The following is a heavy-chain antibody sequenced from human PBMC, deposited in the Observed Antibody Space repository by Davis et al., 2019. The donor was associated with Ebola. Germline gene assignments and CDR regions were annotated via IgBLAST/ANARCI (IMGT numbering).Heavy chain of an antibody. D-gene: IGHD5-18*01. V-gene: IGHV3-30-3*01. J-gene: IGHJ4*02. Sequence: GESLKISCAASGFTFSNYAMHWVRQAPGKGLEWVAVISYDGSNKYYADSVKGRFTISRDNSKNTLYLQMNSLRAEDTAVYYCARAIDDTAMVTFDYWGQGTLVTVSS. CDR1: GFTFSNYA. CDR3: ARAIDDTAMVTFDY. CDR2: ISYDGSNK.